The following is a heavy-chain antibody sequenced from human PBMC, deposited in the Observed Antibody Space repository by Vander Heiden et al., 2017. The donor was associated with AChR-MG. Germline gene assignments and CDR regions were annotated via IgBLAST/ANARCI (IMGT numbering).Heavy chain of an antibody. J-gene: IGHJ3*02. V-gene: IGHV4-31*03. CDR3: ARAGGYADAFDI. D-gene: IGHD5-12*01. Sequence: QVQLQESGPGLVKPSQTLSLTCPVSGGSISRGGYYWGWIRQHPGKGLEWIGYSYYSGSNYYNPSLKSRVTISVDTSKNQFSLKLSSVTAADTAVYYCARAGGYADAFDIWGQGTMVTVSS. CDR2: SYYSGSN. CDR1: GGSISRGGYY.